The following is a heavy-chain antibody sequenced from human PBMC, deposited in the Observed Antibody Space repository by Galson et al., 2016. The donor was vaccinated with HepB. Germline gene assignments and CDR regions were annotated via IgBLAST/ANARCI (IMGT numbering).Heavy chain of an antibody. Sequence: SLRLSCAASGFTFDDYGMNWVRQRPGKGLEWLCGINWRGSSTNYADSVQGRFTISRDNAKNFLSLQMDRLRVEDTAFYYCARAHSLDFSNSSGYFPYYFNWWGRGTLVTVSS. CDR2: INWRGSST. V-gene: IGHV3-20*04. J-gene: IGHJ4*02. CDR3: ARAHSLDFSNSSGYFPYYFNW. D-gene: IGHD3-22*01. CDR1: GFTFDDYG.